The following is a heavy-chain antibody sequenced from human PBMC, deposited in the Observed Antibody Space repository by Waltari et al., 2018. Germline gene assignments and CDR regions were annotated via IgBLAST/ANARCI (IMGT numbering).Heavy chain of an antibody. CDR2: IYYSGST. J-gene: IGHJ4*02. CDR3: ARVTIFGVDTVDY. CDR1: GGSISSSSYY. D-gene: IGHD3-3*01. Sequence: QLQLQESGPGLVKPSETLSLTCTVSGGSISSSSYYWGWIRQPPGKGLEWIGSIYYSGSTYYNPSLKSRVTISVDTSKNQFSLKLSSVTAADTAVYYCARVTIFGVDTVDYWGQGTLVTVSS. V-gene: IGHV4-39*07.